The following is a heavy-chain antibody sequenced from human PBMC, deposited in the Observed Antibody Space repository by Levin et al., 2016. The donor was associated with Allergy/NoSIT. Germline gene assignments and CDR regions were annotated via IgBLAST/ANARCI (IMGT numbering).Heavy chain of an antibody. Sequence: GESLKISCAASGFTFSSYSMNWVRQAPGKGLEWVSSISSRSDHIYYADSVKGRFTISRDNARNSLYLQMNSLRAEDTAVYYCARDNGVAVLYSYYGMDVWGQGTTVTVSS. V-gene: IGHV3-21*01. J-gene: IGHJ6*02. CDR3: ARDNGVAVLYSYYGMDV. CDR2: ISSRSDHI. CDR1: GFTFSSYS. D-gene: IGHD2-8*01.